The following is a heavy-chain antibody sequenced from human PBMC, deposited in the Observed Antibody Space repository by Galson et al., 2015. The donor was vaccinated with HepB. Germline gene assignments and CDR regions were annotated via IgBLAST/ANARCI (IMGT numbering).Heavy chain of an antibody. CDR3: ARGSPIYSSQPVDNWFDP. Sequence: SLRLSCAASGFTFSRYAMHWVRQAPGKGLEWVAVISYDGSNKYYADSVKGRFTISRDNSKNTLYLQMNSLRAEDTAVYYCARGSPIYSSQPVDNWFDPWGQGTLVTVSS. V-gene: IGHV3-30-3*01. D-gene: IGHD5-18*01. CDR2: ISYDGSNK. CDR1: GFTFSRYA. J-gene: IGHJ5*02.